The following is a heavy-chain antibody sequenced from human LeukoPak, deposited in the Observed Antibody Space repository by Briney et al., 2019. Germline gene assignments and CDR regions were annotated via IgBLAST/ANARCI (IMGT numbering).Heavy chain of an antibody. D-gene: IGHD2-15*01. CDR3: AKDGGSSSGWYYFDY. CDR2: IGGSGGST. V-gene: IGHV3-23*01. J-gene: IGHJ4*02. Sequence: GSLRLSCAASGFTFSSYAMSWVRQAPGKGLEWVSSIGGSGGSTYYTDSVKGRFTISRDNSKNTLYLQMNSLRAEDTAVYYCAKDGGSSSGWYYFDYWGQGTLVTVSS. CDR1: GFTFSSYA.